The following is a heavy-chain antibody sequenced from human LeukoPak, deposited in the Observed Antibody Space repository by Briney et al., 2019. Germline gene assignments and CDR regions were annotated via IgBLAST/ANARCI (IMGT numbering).Heavy chain of an antibody. V-gene: IGHV4-39*01. Sequence: PSETLPLTCTVSGGSISSSSYYWGWIRQPPGKGLEWIGSIYYSGSTHYNPSLKSRVTISVDTSKNQFSLKLSSVTAADTAVYYCARLRSVGQLADYFDYWGQGTLVTVSS. CDR1: GGSISSSSYY. CDR2: IYYSGST. CDR3: ARLRSVGQLADYFDY. D-gene: IGHD6-13*01. J-gene: IGHJ4*02.